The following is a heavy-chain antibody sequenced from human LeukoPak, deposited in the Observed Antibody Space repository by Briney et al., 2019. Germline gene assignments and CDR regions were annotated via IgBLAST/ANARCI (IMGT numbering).Heavy chain of an antibody. V-gene: IGHV1-69*06. J-gene: IGHJ4*02. Sequence: GASVKVSCKASGYTFTGYYMHWVRQAPGQGLEWMGGIIPIFGTANYAQKFQGRVTITADKSTSTAYMELSSLRSEDTAVYYCARVAMVGATYSFDYWGQGTLVTVSS. CDR2: IIPIFGTA. D-gene: IGHD1-26*01. CDR3: ARVAMVGATYSFDY. CDR1: GYTFTGYY.